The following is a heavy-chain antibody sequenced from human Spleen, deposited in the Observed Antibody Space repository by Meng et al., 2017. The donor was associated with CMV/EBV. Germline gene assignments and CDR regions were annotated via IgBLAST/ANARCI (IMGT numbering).Heavy chain of an antibody. J-gene: IGHJ4*02. CDR2: ISPYNGNT. Sequence: YTFTDYGVIWVRQAPGQGLEWMGWISPYNGNTNYAQKFQGRVTMTTDTSTGTAYMELRSLRSDDTAVYYCARGAADYYDSSGYPVDYWGQGTPVTVSS. CDR3: ARGAADYYDSSGYPVDY. CDR1: YTFTDYG. V-gene: IGHV1-18*01. D-gene: IGHD3-22*01.